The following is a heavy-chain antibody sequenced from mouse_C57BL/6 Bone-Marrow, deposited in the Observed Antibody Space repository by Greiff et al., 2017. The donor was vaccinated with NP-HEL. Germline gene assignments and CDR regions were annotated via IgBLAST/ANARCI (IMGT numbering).Heavy chain of an antibody. D-gene: IGHD1-1*01. J-gene: IGHJ2*01. CDR1: GYSITSGYY. CDR2: ISYDGSN. Sequence: EVKLMESGPGLVKPSQSLSLTCSVTGYSITSGYYWNWIRQFPGNKLEWMGYISYDGSNNYNPSLKNRISITRDTSKNQFFLKLNSVTTEDTATYYCARGDTTVPYYFDYWGQGTTLTVSS. V-gene: IGHV3-6*01. CDR3: ARGDTTVPYYFDY.